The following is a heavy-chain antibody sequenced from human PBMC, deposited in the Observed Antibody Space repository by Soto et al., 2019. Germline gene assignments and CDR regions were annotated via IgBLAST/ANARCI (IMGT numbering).Heavy chain of an antibody. CDR2: IYHSGTP. V-gene: IGHV4-4*02. J-gene: IGHJ5*02. D-gene: IGHD6-13*01. CDR1: VGSIRTPDW. Sequence: SETLSLTCTFSVGSIRTPDWWSWVRQTPEKGLEWIGEIYHSGTPNYNPSLKSRVSMSLDKSNNQFSLKLYSVTAADTAVYYCARVTSVLGSVGAYVGSWFLPLGPGPRVYDP. CDR3: ARVTSVLGSVGAYVGSWFLPLGPGPRVYDP.